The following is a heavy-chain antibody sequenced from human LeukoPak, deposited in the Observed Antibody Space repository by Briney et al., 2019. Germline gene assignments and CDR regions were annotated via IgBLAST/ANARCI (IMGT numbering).Heavy chain of an antibody. CDR1: GYSISSGYY. Sequence: PSETLSLTCTVSGYSISSGYYWGWIRQPPGKGLEWIGSIYYSGSTYYNPSLKSRVTISVDTSKNQFSLKLSSVTAADTAVYYCARLQVLKVVMGYLDYWGQGTLVTVSS. CDR2: IYYSGST. CDR3: ARLQVLKVVMGYLDY. V-gene: IGHV4-38-2*02. D-gene: IGHD2-21*01. J-gene: IGHJ4*02.